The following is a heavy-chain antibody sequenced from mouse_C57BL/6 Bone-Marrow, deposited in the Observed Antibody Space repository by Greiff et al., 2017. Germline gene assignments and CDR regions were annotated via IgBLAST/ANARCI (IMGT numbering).Heavy chain of an antibody. CDR2: IDPSDSYT. Sequence: VQLQQPGAELVMPGASVKLSCKASGYTFTSYWMHWVKQRPGQGLEWIGEIDPSDSYTNYNQKFKGKSTLTVDKSSSTAYMQLSSLTSEDSAVYYCAIEGLGITTCDYWGQGTTLTVSS. CDR3: AIEGLGITTCDY. V-gene: IGHV1-69*01. D-gene: IGHD2-4*01. J-gene: IGHJ2*01. CDR1: GYTFTSYW.